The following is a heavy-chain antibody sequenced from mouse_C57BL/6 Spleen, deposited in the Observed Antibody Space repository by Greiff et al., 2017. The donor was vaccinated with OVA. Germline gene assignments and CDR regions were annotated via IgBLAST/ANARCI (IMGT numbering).Heavy chain of an antibody. V-gene: IGHV1-61*01. J-gene: IGHJ2*01. D-gene: IGHD3-2*02. CDR3: ARSYSSGPSDY. CDR2: IYPSDSET. CDR1: GYTFTSYW. Sequence: QVQLQQPGAELVRPGSSVKLSCKASGYTFTSYWMDWVKQRPGQGLEWIGNIYPSDSETHYNQKFKDKDTLTVDKSSSTAYMQLSSLTSEDSAVYYCARSYSSGPSDYWGQGTTLTVSS.